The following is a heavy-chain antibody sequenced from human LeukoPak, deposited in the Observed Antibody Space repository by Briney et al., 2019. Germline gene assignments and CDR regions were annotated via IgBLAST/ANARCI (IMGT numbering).Heavy chain of an antibody. CDR1: GFTFSSYA. D-gene: IGHD3-22*01. CDR3: AKGLPQPTYYYDSSGYPFDY. Sequence: GGSLRLSCAASGFTFSSYAMSWVRQAPGKGLEWVSAISGSGGSTYYADSVKGRFATSRDNSKNTLYLQMNSLRAEDTAVYYCAKGLPQPTYYYDSSGYPFDYWGQGTLVTVSS. V-gene: IGHV3-23*01. J-gene: IGHJ4*02. CDR2: ISGSGGST.